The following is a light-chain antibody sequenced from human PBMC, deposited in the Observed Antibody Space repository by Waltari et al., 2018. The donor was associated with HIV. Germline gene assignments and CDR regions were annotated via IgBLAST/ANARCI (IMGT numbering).Light chain of an antibody. CDR1: QIISNW. CDR3: QQYNTYSRT. Sequence: DIQMTQSPSTLSASVGDRVTITCRASQIISNWLAWYQQKPGKAPKLLIYKASNLESGVPSRFSGSGSGTEFTLSISSLQPDDFATYYCQQYNTYSRTFGQGTKVEVK. J-gene: IGKJ1*01. V-gene: IGKV1-5*03. CDR2: KAS.